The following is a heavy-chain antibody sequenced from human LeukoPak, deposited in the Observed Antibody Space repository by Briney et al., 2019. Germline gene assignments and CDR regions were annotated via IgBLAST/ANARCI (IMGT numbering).Heavy chain of an antibody. J-gene: IGHJ4*02. CDR3: ARGYSSGWYYFDY. Sequence: GGSLRLSCAASGFTFSSYAMHWVRQAPGKGLEWEAVISYDGSNKYYADSVKGRFTISRDNSKNTLYLQMNSLRAEDTAVYYCARGYSSGWYYFDYWGQGTPVTVSS. CDR1: GFTFSSYA. CDR2: ISYDGSNK. D-gene: IGHD6-19*01. V-gene: IGHV3-30-3*01.